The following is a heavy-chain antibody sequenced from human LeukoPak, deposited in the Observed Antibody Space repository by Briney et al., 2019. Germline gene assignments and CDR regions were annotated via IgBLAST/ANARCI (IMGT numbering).Heavy chain of an antibody. J-gene: IGHJ4*02. D-gene: IGHD2-2*01. CDR1: GFTWSNYW. CDR2: IKQDGSGK. Sequence: GGSLRLSCAASGFTWSNYWMSWVGQIPGKGLEWVANIKQDGSGKYYVDSVKGRFTISRDRAKNSLYLQMNSLRAEDTAVYYCARGPLGFCSTNSCPFDYWGQGTLVTVSS. CDR3: ARGPLGFCSTNSCPFDY. V-gene: IGHV3-7*01.